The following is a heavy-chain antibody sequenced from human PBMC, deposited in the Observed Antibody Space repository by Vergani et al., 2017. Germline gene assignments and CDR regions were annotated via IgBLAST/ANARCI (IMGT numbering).Heavy chain of an antibody. V-gene: IGHV3-7*01. J-gene: IGHJ5*02. Sequence: EVQLLESGGGLVQPGGSLRLSCAASGFTFSSYWMSWVRQAPGKGLEWVANIKQDGSEKYYVDSVKGRFTISRDKAKNSLYLQMNSLRAEDTAVYYCAKDSSGSYSNNWFDPWGEGTLVTVSS. CDR3: AKDSSGSYSNNWFDP. CDR1: GFTFSSYW. D-gene: IGHD6-25*01. CDR2: IKQDGSEK.